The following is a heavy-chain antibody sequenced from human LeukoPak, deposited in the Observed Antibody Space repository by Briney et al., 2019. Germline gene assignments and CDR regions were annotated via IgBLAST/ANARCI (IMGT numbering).Heavy chain of an antibody. CDR2: INPSGGST. Sequence: APVKVSCKASGYTFTSYYMHWVRQAPGQGLEWMGIINPSGGSTSYAQKFQGRVTMTRDTSTSTVYMELSSLRSEDTAVYYCARDADYYGSGSYPANWGQGTLVTVSS. J-gene: IGHJ4*02. CDR1: GYTFTSYY. D-gene: IGHD3-10*01. CDR3: ARDADYYGSGSYPAN. V-gene: IGHV1-46*01.